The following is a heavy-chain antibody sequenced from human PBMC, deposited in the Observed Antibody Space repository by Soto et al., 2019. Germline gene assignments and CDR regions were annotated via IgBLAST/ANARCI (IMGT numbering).Heavy chain of an antibody. V-gene: IGHV5-51*01. CDR2: IYPGDSDA. D-gene: IGHD3-22*01. CDR1: EYTFTTYW. Sequence: GESLKISCKGSEYTFTTYWIGWVRQMPGKGLEWMGIIYPGDSDAKYSPSFQGQVTISADKSISTAYLQWSSLKASDTAMYYCARTYYYDSGGYPDDAYFDYWGQGTLVTVSS. J-gene: IGHJ4*02. CDR3: ARTYYYDSGGYPDDAYFDY.